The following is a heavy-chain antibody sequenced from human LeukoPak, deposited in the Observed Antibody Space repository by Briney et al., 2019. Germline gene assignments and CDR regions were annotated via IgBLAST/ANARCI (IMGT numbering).Heavy chain of an antibody. V-gene: IGHV5-51*01. D-gene: IGHD3-22*01. J-gene: IGHJ4*02. Sequence: GESLKISCKGSGYSFSSYCIGWVRQMPGKGLEWMGIIYPGDSDTRYSTSFQGQVTISADKSISTAYPQWSSLKASDPAMYYCARSSYYYDSSGYSFDYWGQGTLVTVSS. CDR2: IYPGDSDT. CDR3: ARSSYYYDSSGYSFDY. CDR1: GYSFSSYC.